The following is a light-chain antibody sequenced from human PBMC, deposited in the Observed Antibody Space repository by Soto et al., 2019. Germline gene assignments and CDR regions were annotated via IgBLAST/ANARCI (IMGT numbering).Light chain of an antibody. CDR2: AAS. CDR1: QGISNY. Sequence: DIQMTQSPSSLSASVGDRVTITCRASQGISNYLACYQQKPGKVPKLLIYAASTLQSVVPSRFSDSGSGTDFTITISSLQPEDVATYYCQKYNSAPRTFGHGTKAQIK. CDR3: QKYNSAPRT. V-gene: IGKV1-27*01. J-gene: IGKJ1*01.